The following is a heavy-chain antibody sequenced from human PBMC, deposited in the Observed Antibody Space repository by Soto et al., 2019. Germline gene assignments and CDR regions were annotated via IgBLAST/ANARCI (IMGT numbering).Heavy chain of an antibody. CDR1: GYTFSNYA. V-gene: IGHV1-3*01. Sequence: QVQLVQSGAEVQKPGASVKVPCKASGYTFSNYAVHWVRQAPGQRLEWMGWINAGNGNTRYSQKFQGRVTISMDTSARRVYMELNGLRSEDTAVYFCARGHLAVVPVASWFYYMDVWGNGTTVTVSS. D-gene: IGHD2-2*01. CDR3: ARGHLAVVPVASWFYYMDV. J-gene: IGHJ6*03. CDR2: INAGNGNT.